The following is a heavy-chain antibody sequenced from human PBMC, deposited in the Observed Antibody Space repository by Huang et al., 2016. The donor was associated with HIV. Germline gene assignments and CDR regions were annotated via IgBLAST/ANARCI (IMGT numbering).Heavy chain of an antibody. CDR3: AKGGSAAAVLDF. D-gene: IGHD6-13*01. J-gene: IGHJ4*02. Sequence: QVQLVESGGGVVQPGRSLRISCAASGFTFSSYGMHWVRQAPGKGREGVAAISYDAKTKYYADSVKGRFSISRDNSKTTVYLQLNSLRLEDTAVYYCAKGGSAAAVLDFWGQGTLVTVSS. V-gene: IGHV3-30*18. CDR2: ISYDAKTK. CDR1: GFTFSSYG.